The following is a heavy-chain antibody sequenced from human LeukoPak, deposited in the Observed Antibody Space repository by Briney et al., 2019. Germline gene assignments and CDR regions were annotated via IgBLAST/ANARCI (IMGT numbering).Heavy chain of an antibody. V-gene: IGHV4-34*01. J-gene: IGHJ3*02. CDR3: ARAYYYDSSGYDAFDI. CDR1: GGSFSGYY. Sequence: TSETLSLTCAVYGGSFSGYYWSWIRQPPGKGLEWIGEINHSGSTNYNPSLKSRVTISVDTSKNQFSLKLSSVTAADTAVYYCARAYYYDSSGYDAFDIWGQGTMVTVSS. D-gene: IGHD3-22*01. CDR2: INHSGST.